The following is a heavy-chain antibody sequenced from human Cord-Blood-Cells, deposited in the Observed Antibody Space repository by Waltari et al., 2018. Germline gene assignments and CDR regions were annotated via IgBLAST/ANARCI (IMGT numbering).Heavy chain of an antibody. Sequence: EVQLLASGGGLVQTGGSLRLSCAASGFTFRSYPISWVRQAPGKGLEWVSAISGSGGSTYYADSVKGRFTISRDNSKNTLYLQMNSLRAEDTAVYYCAADSNSYYFDYWGQGTLVTVSS. CDR2: ISGSGGST. J-gene: IGHJ4*02. CDR1: GFTFRSYP. D-gene: IGHD4-4*01. CDR3: AADSNSYYFDY. V-gene: IGHV3-23*01.